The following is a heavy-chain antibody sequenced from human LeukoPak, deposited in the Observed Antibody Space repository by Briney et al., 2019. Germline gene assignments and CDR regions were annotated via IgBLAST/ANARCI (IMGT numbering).Heavy chain of an antibody. CDR1: GGSISSGGYY. CDR3: ARDSNTSGRGSLAFDI. J-gene: IGHJ3*02. CDR2: IYYSGST. Sequence: SETLSLTCTVSGGSISSGGYYWGWIRQPPGKGLEWIGYIYYSGSTNYNPSLKSRVTISVDTSKNQFSLKLSSVTAADTAVYYCARDSNTSGRGSLAFDIWGQGTMVTVSS. V-gene: IGHV4-61*08. D-gene: IGHD1-26*01.